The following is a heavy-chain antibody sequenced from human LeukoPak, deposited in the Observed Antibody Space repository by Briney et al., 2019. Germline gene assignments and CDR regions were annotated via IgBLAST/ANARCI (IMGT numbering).Heavy chain of an antibody. CDR3: LTIVETTFDAFDI. CDR2: INPDDKSA. Sequence: PGESLRLSCAASGFTFSKYWLHWLRQAPGKGLVWVSRINPDDKSASYADSVKGRFTIARDDARKTLYLQMNSLRAEDTAVYYCLTIVETTFDAFDIWGQGTMVTVSS. CDR1: GFTFSKYW. J-gene: IGHJ3*02. D-gene: IGHD2/OR15-2a*01. V-gene: IGHV3-74*01.